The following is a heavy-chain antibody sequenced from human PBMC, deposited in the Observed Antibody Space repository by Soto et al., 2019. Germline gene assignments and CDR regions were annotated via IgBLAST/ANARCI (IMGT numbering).Heavy chain of an antibody. J-gene: IGHJ4*02. V-gene: IGHV3-23*01. CDR2: ISGSGGNT. Sequence: SVRLSCVASGFTFSSYVMHWVRQAPGKGLEWVSGISGSGGNTFYADSVKGRFTISRDNSKNTVSLQMNSLRAEDTAVYYCAKALWSSGWPSFAYCGQGTMGTV. CDR1: GFTFSSYV. CDR3: AKALWSSGWPSFAY. D-gene: IGHD6-19*01.